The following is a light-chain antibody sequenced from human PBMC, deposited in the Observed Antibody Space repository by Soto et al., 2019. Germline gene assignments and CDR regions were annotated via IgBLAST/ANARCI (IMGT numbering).Light chain of an antibody. CDR3: QQYGSSPTWT. J-gene: IGKJ1*01. CDR1: QSVNSNY. CDR2: GAS. Sequence: ESVLTQSPGTLSLSPGERATLSCRASQSVNSNYLAWYQQKPGQAPRLLIYGASTRATGIPGRFSGSGSGTDFTLTISRLEPEDSAVYYCQQYGSSPTWTFGQGTKVDIK. V-gene: IGKV3-20*01.